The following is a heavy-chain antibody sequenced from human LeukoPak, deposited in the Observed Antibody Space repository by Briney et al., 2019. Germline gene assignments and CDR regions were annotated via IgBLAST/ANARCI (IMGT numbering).Heavy chain of an antibody. CDR3: ARHKVVAPYYYYYYMDV. CDR2: IYYSGST. D-gene: IGHD2-15*01. Sequence: SETLSLTCTVSGGSISSSSYYWGWIRQPPGKGLEWIGSIYYSGSTYYNPSLKSRVTISVDTSKNQSSLKLSSVTAADTAVYYCARHKVVAPYYYYYYMDVWGKGTTVTISS. J-gene: IGHJ6*03. V-gene: IGHV4-39*01. CDR1: GGSISSSSYY.